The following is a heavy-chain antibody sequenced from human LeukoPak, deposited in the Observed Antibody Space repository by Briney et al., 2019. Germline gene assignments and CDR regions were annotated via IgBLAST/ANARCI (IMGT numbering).Heavy chain of an antibody. CDR3: ARDSGEGWYGFGSFDY. CDR1: GGSISSGGYY. D-gene: IGHD2-15*01. J-gene: IGHJ4*02. V-gene: IGHV4-31*03. CDR2: IYYSGST. Sequence: SQTLSLTCTVSGGSISSGGYYWSWIRQHPGKGLEWIGYIYYSGSTYYNPSLKSRVTISVDTSKNQFSLKLSSVTAADTAVYYCARDSGEGWYGFGSFDYWGQGTLVTVSS.